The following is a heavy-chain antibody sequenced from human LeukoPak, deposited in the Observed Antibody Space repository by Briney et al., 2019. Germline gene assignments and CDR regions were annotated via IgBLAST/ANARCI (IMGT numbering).Heavy chain of an antibody. CDR1: GYTFTGNH. Sequence: EASVKVSCKASGYTFTGNHVHWVRQAPGQGLEWMGWIDPNSGGTMYSQKFQDRVAMTSDTSINTAYMELSGLRSDDTAVYICAKEADIVSFDLWGRGTLVTVSS. J-gene: IGHJ2*01. V-gene: IGHV1-2*02. CDR2: IDPNSGGT. D-gene: IGHD3-16*02. CDR3: AKEADIVSFDL.